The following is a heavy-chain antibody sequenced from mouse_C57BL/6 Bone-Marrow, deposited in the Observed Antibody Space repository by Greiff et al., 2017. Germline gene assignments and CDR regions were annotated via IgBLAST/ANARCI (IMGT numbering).Heavy chain of an antibody. CDR3: ARAFGYGTWFAY. CDR2: IYPRSGNT. D-gene: IGHD2-2*01. CDR1: GYTFTSYG. V-gene: IGHV1-81*01. Sequence: VQLVESGAELARPGASVKLSCKASGYTFTSYGISWVKQRTGQGLEWIGEIYPRSGNTYYNEKFKGKATLTADKSSSTAYMVLRSLPSEDSAVYFGARAFGYGTWFAYWGQGTLVTVSA. J-gene: IGHJ3*01.